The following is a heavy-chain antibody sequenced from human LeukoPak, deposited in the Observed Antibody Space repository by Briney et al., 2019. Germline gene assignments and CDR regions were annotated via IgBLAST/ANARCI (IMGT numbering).Heavy chain of an antibody. CDR1: GYTFTSYD. J-gene: IGHJ5*02. CDR2: MNPNSGNT. V-gene: IGHV1-8*03. Sequence: ASVKVSCKASGYTFTSYDINWVRQATGQGLEWMGWMNPNSGNTGYAQKFQGRVTITRNTSISTAYMELSSLRSEDTAVYYCARAPRITMVRGVIYWFDPWGQGTLVTVS. D-gene: IGHD3-10*01. CDR3: ARAPRITMVRGVIYWFDP.